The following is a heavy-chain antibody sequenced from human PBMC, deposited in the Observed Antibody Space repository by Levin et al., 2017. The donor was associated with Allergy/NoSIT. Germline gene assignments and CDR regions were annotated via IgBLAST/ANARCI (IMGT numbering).Heavy chain of an antibody. D-gene: IGHD1-20*01. CDR2: IYSGGST. Sequence: SCAASGFTVSSNYMSWVRQAPGKGLEWVSVIYSGGSTYYADSVKGRFTISRDNSKNTLYLQMNSLRAEDTAVYYCARTNWTIFDYWGQGTLVTVSS. V-gene: IGHV3-66*01. CDR3: ARTNWTIFDY. CDR1: GFTVSSNY. J-gene: IGHJ4*02.